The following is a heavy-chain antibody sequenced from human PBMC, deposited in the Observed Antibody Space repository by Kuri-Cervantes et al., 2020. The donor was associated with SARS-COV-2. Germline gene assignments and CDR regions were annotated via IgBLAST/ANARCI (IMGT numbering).Heavy chain of an antibody. V-gene: IGHV3-23*03. D-gene: IGHD6-13*01. CDR2: IYSGHYTT. CDR3: AKTEGAGSRNYFDA. CDR1: GFTFSSYA. Sequence: GESLKISCAASGFTFSSYAMTWVRQAPGKGLEWVSVIYSGHYTTYYADSVKGRFTISRDNSKNTLYLQMNSLRAEDTAVYYCAKTEGAGSRNYFDAWGQGTLVTVSS. J-gene: IGHJ4*02.